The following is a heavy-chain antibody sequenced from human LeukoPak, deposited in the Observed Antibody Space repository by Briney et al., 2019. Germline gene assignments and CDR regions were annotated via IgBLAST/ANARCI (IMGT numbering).Heavy chain of an antibody. CDR1: GYSISSGYY. J-gene: IGHJ4*02. D-gene: IGHD1-26*01. Sequence: SETLSLTCTVSGYSISSGYYWGWIRQPPGKGLEWSGSIYHSGSTYYNPSRKSRVTISVDTSMYQFSLKLSSVTAADTAVYYCARDPGGSYYFDYWGQGTLVTVSS. CDR3: ARDPGGSYYFDY. CDR2: IYHSGST. V-gene: IGHV4-38-2*02.